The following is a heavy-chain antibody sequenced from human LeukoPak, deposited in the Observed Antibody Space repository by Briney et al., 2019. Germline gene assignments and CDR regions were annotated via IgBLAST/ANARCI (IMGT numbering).Heavy chain of an antibody. Sequence: ASVKVSCKASGYTFTSYGISWVRQAPGQGLEWMGWISAYNGNTNYAQKLQGRVTMTTDTSTSTAYMELRSLRSDDTAVYYCARDSGRFLEWLSWFDPWGQGTLVTVSS. CDR3: ARDSGRFLEWLSWFDP. J-gene: IGHJ5*02. CDR2: ISAYNGNT. CDR1: GYTFTSYG. V-gene: IGHV1-18*01. D-gene: IGHD3-3*01.